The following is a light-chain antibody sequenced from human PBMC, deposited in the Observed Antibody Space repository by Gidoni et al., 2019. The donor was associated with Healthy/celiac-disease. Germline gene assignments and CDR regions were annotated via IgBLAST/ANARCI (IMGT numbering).Light chain of an antibody. CDR1: QSMSSD. V-gene: IGKV1-39*01. CDR3: KKSYRTPL. J-gene: IGKJ4*01. Sequence: IQMTQSPSSLSASVGDRVTITCRASQSMSSDLNWYQQKPGKAPKLLIYAASSLQSGVPSRFSGSGDVTDITLSISSQQPEDFASYYCKKSYRTPLFXGXTKVEIK. CDR2: AAS.